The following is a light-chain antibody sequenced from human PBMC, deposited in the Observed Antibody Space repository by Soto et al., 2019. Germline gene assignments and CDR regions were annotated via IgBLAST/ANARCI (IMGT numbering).Light chain of an antibody. CDR2: GAS. CDR3: QQYASSPLT. V-gene: IGKV3-20*01. J-gene: IGKJ4*01. Sequence: ETVLTQSPGTLSLSPGERATLSCRASQNVGRNYVVWYQQKPGQAPRVLIYGASSRATGIPARFSGSGSGTDFPPTISRLEPEDVALYYCQQYASSPLTFGGGTKVEVK. CDR1: QNVGRNY.